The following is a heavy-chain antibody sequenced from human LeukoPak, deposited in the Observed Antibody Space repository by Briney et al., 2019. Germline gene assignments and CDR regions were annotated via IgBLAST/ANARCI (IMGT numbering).Heavy chain of an antibody. CDR1: GGSISSYY. J-gene: IGHJ4*02. D-gene: IGHD3-3*01. Sequence: PSETLSLTCTVSGGSISSYYWSWIRQPPGKGLEWIGYIYSSGSTNYNPSLKSRVTISVDTSKNQFSLKLSSVTAADTAVYYCARGGTGYYDFWSGYYLFDYWGQGTLVTVSS. CDR3: ARGGTGYYDFWSGYYLFDY. V-gene: IGHV4-59*01. CDR2: IYSSGST.